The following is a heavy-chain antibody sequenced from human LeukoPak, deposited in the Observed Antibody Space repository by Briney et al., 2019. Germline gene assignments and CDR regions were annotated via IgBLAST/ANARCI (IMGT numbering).Heavy chain of an antibody. CDR1: GFTVSSNY. J-gene: IGHJ6*04. V-gene: IGHV3-53*01. CDR3: ARDFGLGMDV. D-gene: IGHD3-16*01. CDR2: IHKNAIT. Sequence: GGSLRLSCAASGFTVSSNYMTWVRQAPGKGLEWVSVIHKNAITYYADTVKGRFTISRDNAKNSLYLQMNSLRAEDTALYHCARDFGLGMDVWGKGTTVTISS.